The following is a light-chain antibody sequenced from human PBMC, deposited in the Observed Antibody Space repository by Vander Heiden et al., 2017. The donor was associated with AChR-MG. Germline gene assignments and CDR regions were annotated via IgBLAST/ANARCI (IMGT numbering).Light chain of an antibody. CDR3: QQYDSYPWT. J-gene: IGKJ1*01. CDR1: QGISSY. Sequence: AIRITQSPSSLSASTGDRVTITCRASQGISSYLAWYQQKPGKAPKLLIYAASTLQSGVPSRFSGSGSWTDFTLTISCLHSEDFATYYCQQYDSYPWTFGQGTKVEIK. CDR2: AAS. V-gene: IGKV1-8*01.